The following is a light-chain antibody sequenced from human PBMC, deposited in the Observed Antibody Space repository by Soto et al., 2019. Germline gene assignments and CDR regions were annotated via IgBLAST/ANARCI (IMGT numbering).Light chain of an antibody. Sequence: EIVLTQSPATLSLSPGERATLSCRASQRVSSYLALYQQKPGQAPRLLIYDASNRATGIPARFSGSGSGTDFTLTISSLEPEDCAVDYWQQRSNWPMYTFGQGTKLEL. J-gene: IGKJ2*01. CDR2: DAS. V-gene: IGKV3-11*01. CDR3: QQRSNWPMYT. CDR1: QRVSSY.